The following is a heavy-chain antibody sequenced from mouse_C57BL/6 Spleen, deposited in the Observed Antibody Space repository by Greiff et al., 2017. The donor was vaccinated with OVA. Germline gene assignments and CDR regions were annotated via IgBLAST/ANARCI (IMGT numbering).Heavy chain of an antibody. CDR1: GYTFTDYN. CDR3: ARSGGTGNYAMDY. CDR2: INPNNGGT. D-gene: IGHD4-1*01. V-gene: IGHV1-22*01. J-gene: IGHJ4*01. Sequence: VHVKQSGPELVKPGASVKMSCKASGYTFTDYNMHWVKQSHGKSLEWIGYINPNNGGTSYNQKFKGKATLTVNKSSSTAYMQLSSLTSEDSAVYFCARSGGTGNYAMDYWGQGTSVTVSS.